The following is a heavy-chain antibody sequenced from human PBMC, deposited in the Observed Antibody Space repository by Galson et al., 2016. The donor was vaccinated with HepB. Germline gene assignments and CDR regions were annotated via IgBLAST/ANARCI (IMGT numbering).Heavy chain of an antibody. CDR2: INPTGGSI. CDR3: ARGGYYDSSGSLRY. D-gene: IGHD3-22*01. Sequence: SVKVSCKASGYTFTRYYIHWVRQAPGQGLEWMGIINPTGGSIKDAPKFQGRVTMTRDTSTSTVYMELSSLRSEDTAVYFCARGGYYDSSGSLRYWGQGTLVTVSS. CDR1: GYTFTRYY. V-gene: IGHV1-46*01. J-gene: IGHJ4*02.